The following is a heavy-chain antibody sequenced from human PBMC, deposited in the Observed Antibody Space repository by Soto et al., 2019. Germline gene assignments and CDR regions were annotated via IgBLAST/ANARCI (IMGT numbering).Heavy chain of an antibody. Sequence: QVQLVESGGGVVQPGGSLRLSCAASGFTFSSYAMHWVRLAPGTGLEWVAGISYDGRNKFSADSVKGRFTIARDNSQNGLYLQMNSLRRETTAVYYWTKDTIRFAEPPALDYWGEGTLVTVS. CDR3: TKDTIRFAEPPALDY. D-gene: IGHD5-12*01. V-gene: IGHV3-30*18. CDR2: ISYDGRNK. CDR1: GFTFSSYA. J-gene: IGHJ4*02.